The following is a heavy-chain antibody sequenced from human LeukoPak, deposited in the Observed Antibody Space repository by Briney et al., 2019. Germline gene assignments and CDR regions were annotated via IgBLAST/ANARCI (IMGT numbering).Heavy chain of an antibody. V-gene: IGHV1-18*01. Sequence: GASVKVSCKASGYTFTSYGISWVRQAPGQGLEWMGWISAYNGNTNYAQKLQGRVTMTTDTSTSTAYMELRSLRSDDTAVYYCARVFPTGIVATNYYYGMDVWGQGTTVTVSS. CDR3: ARVFPTGIVATNYYYGMDV. CDR2: ISAYNGNT. J-gene: IGHJ6*02. CDR1: GYTFTSYG. D-gene: IGHD5-12*01.